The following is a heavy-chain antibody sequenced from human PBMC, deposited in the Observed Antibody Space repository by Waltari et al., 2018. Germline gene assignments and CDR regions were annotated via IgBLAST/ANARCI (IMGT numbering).Heavy chain of an antibody. CDR2: INHSGST. V-gene: IGHV4-34*01. J-gene: IGHJ2*01. CDR1: GGSFSGYY. CDR3: ARGRRRDFDL. Sequence: QVQLQESGPGLVKPSETLSLTCAVYGGSFSGYYWSWIRQPPGKGLEWIGEINHSGSTNYNPSLKSRVTISVDTSKNQFSLKLSSVTAADTAVYYCARGRRRDFDLWGRGTLVTVSS.